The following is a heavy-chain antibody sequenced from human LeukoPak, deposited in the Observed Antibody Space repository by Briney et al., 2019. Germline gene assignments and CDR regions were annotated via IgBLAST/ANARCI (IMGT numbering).Heavy chain of an antibody. V-gene: IGHV4-59*11. J-gene: IGHJ4*02. CDR1: GDSITNHY. CDR3: ARDSNIARFFI. CDR2: IYYSGST. Sequence: SETLSLTCIVSGDSITNHYWSLIRRPPGKGLEWIGYIYYSGSTNYNPSLKSRVTISVDTSKNQFSLKLSSVTAADTAVYYCARDSNIARFFIWGQGALVTVSS. D-gene: IGHD3-3*01.